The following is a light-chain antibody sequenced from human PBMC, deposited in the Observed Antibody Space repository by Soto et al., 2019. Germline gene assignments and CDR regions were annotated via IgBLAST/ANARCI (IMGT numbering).Light chain of an antibody. V-gene: IGKV3-15*01. CDR2: RAS. CDR3: QQYNNWPRAT. CDR1: QSINSN. J-gene: IGKJ4*01. Sequence: VMTQSPATLSLSPGERATLSCRASQSINSNLAWYQQKPGQAPRLFIFRASSRATGIPARFSGSGSGTEFNLTISSLQYEDFAVYYCQQYNNWPRATFGGGTKVETK.